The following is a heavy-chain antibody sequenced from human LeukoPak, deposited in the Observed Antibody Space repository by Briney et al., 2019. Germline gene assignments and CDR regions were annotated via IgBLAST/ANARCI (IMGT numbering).Heavy chain of an antibody. Sequence: SETLSLTCTVSGGSISSSDYVWGGVRQPPGKGLEWIGDFYYNGVTSYNPSLKSRVTISVDTSTNPISLKLTSVTAADTAVHYCMRRNYGSGRVDPWGQGTLVTASS. CDR3: MRRNYGSGRVDP. CDR2: FYYNGVT. D-gene: IGHD3-10*01. J-gene: IGHJ5*02. V-gene: IGHV4-39*01. CDR1: GGSISSSDYV.